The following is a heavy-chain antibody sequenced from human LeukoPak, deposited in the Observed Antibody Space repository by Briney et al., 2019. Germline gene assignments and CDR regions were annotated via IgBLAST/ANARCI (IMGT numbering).Heavy chain of an antibody. D-gene: IGHD6-13*01. J-gene: IGHJ4*02. CDR3: ATNYPGYSPNTLDY. CDR2: IYHSGST. CDR1: GGSISSGGYY. V-gene: IGHV4-30-2*01. Sequence: SETLSLTCTVSGGSISSGGYYWSWIRQPPGKGLEWIGYIYHSGSTYYNPSLKSRVTISVDRSKNQYSLKLSSVTAADTAVYYCATNYPGYSPNTLDYWGQGTLVTVSS.